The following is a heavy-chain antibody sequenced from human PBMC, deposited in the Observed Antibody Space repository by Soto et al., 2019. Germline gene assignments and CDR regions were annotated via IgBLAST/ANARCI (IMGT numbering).Heavy chain of an antibody. CDR1: GFAFSSYS. CDR3: ARGADYSNSNFDY. Sequence: GGSLRLSCAVSGFAFSSYSVNWVRQAPGKGLEWVSSISTSGYIYYADSVKGRFAISRDNAKNSLFLQMTSLGVEDTAVYYCARGADYSNSNFDYWGQGTLVTVSS. J-gene: IGHJ4*02. D-gene: IGHD4-4*01. CDR2: ISTSGYI. V-gene: IGHV3-21*01.